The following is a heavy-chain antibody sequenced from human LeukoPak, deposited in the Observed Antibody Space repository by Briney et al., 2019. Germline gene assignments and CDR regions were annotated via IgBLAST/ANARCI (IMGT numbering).Heavy chain of an antibody. CDR1: GYTFTDYH. CDR3: ARELGGGTTREDWFDP. D-gene: IGHD1-1*01. CDR2: INCNSGAT. Sequence: ASVKVSCKASGYTFTDYHMHWVRQAPGQGLEWMGWINCNSGATNYAQKFQDRVSMTRDTSISTAYMDLSRLTSDDTAVYYCARELGGGTTREDWFDPWGQGTLVTVSS. V-gene: IGHV1-2*02. J-gene: IGHJ5*02.